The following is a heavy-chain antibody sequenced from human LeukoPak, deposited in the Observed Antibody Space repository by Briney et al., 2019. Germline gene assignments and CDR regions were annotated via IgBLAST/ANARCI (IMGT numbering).Heavy chain of an antibody. J-gene: IGHJ4*02. CDR3: ARGPSGYHNT. CDR2: ISSTSNYI. Sequence: GGSLRLSCAASGFTFSSYNMNWVRQAPGKGLGWVSSISSTSNYIYYADSVKGRFTISRDNSKNTLYLQMNSLRAEDTAVYYCARGPSGYHNTGGQGTLVTVSS. V-gene: IGHV3-21*01. CDR1: GFTFSSYN. D-gene: IGHD5-12*01.